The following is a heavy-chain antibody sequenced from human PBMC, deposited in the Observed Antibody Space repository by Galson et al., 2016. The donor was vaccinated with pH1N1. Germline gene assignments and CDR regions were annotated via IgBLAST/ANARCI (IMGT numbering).Heavy chain of an antibody. Sequence: ATLSLTCTVSGGSVGSNFSHLAWIRQPPGKGLEWIATIYHDANTYTNPSVRGRVTMSVDTSKKQVSLKLSSVTAADTAVYYCSRPDYVDVDLKDWYFNLWGRGTLVTVSS. CDR3: SRPDYVDVDLKDWYFNL. V-gene: IGHV4-39*01. CDR1: GGSVGSNFSH. CDR2: IYHDANT. J-gene: IGHJ2*01. D-gene: IGHD3-10*02.